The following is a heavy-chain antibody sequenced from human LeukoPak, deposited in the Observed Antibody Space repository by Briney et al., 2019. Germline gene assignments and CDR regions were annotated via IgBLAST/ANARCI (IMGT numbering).Heavy chain of an antibody. D-gene: IGHD1-26*01. J-gene: IGHJ4*02. V-gene: IGHV4-61*02. CDR2: IYTSGST. CDR3: AREVGAPDY. Sequence: SETLSLTCTVAGGSISSGSYYWGWLRQPAGKGLEWIGRIYTSGSTNYNPSLKSRVTISVDTSKNQFSLKLSSVTAADTAVYYCAREVGAPDYWGQGTLVTVSS. CDR1: GGSISSGSYY.